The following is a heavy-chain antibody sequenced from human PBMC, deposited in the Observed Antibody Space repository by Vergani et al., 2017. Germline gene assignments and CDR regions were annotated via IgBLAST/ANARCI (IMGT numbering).Heavy chain of an antibody. CDR3: ARLRIAASETFDY. CDR1: GYTFTGYY. V-gene: IGHV1-2*02. J-gene: IGHJ4*02. D-gene: IGHD6-13*01. CDR2: INPNSGGT. Sequence: QVQLVQSGAEVKKPGASVKVSCKASGYTFTGYYMHWVRQAPGQGLEWMGWINPNSGGTNYAQKFQGRVTMTRDTSISTAYMGLSRLRSDDAAVYYCARLRIAASETFDYWGQGTLVTVS.